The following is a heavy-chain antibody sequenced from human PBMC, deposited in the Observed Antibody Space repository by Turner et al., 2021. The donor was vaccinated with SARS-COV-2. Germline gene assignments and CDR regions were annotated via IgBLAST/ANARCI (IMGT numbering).Heavy chain of an antibody. CDR1: GYTLTELS. D-gene: IGHD2-2*01. J-gene: IGHJ5*02. CDR2: FDPEDGET. CDR3: ATGYQLRVNWFDP. V-gene: IGHV1-24*01. Sequence: QVQLVQSGAEVKKPGASVKVSCKISGYTLTELSMYWVRQAPGKGLGWMGGFDPEDGETIYAQNFQGRVTMTEDTSTDTAYMELSSLGSEDTAVYFCATGYQLRVNWFDPWGQGTLVTVSS.